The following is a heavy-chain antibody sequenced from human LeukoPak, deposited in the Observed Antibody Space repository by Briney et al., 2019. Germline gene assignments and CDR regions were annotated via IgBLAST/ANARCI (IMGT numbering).Heavy chain of an antibody. D-gene: IGHD3-22*01. CDR3: ARHQYYYDSTLDY. J-gene: IGHJ4*02. CDR2: IYHSGST. CDR1: GGSISSSNW. V-gene: IGHV4-4*02. Sequence: SETLSLTCAVSGGSISSSNWWSWVRQPPGKGLEWIGEIYHSGSTYYNPSLKSRVTISVDTSKNQFSLKLSSVTAADTAVYYCARHQYYYDSTLDYWGQGTLVTVSS.